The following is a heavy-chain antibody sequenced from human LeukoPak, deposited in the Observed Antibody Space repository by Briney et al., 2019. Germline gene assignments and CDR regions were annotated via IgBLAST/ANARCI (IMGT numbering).Heavy chain of an antibody. CDR2: INHSGST. J-gene: IGHJ2*01. CDR1: GGSFSGYY. Sequence: SETLSLTCAVYGGSFSGYYWSWIRQPPGKGLEWIGEINHSGSTNYNPSLKSRVTISVDTSKNQFSLKLSSVTAADTAVYYCARDHRLDSNWYFDLWGRGTLVTVPS. V-gene: IGHV4-34*01. CDR3: ARDHRLDSNWYFDL.